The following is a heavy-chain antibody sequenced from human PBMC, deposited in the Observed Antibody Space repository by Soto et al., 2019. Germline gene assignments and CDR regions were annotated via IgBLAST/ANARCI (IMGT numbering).Heavy chain of an antibody. J-gene: IGHJ4*02. CDR3: AQSSSGWSIFDY. CDR1: GFTFSNYA. CDR2: VSAGGDNS. D-gene: IGHD6-19*01. Sequence: EVQLLESGGGLVQPGGSLRLSCAASGFTFSNYAMSWVRQAPGKGLEWVSAVSAGGDNSYYADSVKGRFTISRDDSKNTLYLQFNSLRAEDTAVYHCAQSSSGWSIFDYWGQGTLVTVSS. V-gene: IGHV3-23*01.